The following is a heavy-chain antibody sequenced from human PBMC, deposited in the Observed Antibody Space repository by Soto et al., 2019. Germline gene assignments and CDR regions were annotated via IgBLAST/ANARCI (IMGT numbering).Heavy chain of an antibody. CDR2: ISYDGSNK. V-gene: IGHV3-30*18. CDR1: GFTFSSYG. J-gene: IGHJ6*02. D-gene: IGHD3-3*01. CDR3: AKDGYYDFWSGYVGGSYYGMDV. Sequence: QVQLVESGGGVVQPGRSLRLSCAASGFTFSSYGMHWVRQAPGKGLEWVAVISYDGSNKYYADSVKGRFTISRDNSKNTLYLQMNSLRAEDTAVYYYAKDGYYDFWSGYVGGSYYGMDVWGQGTTVTVSS.